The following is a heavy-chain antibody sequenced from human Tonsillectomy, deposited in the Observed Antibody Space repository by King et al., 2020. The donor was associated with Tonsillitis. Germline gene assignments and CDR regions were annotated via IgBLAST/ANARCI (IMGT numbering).Heavy chain of an antibody. D-gene: IGHD3-10*01. CDR3: ARADYLF. CDR2: IKPREST. CDR1: GGSFTNYY. J-gene: IGHJ4*02. V-gene: IGHV4-34*01. Sequence: VQLQQWGAGLLKPSETLSLTCAVSGGSFTNYYWNWIRQPPGKGLEWIGEIKPRESTSYNPSPKCRVTISLDTSKNQFSLKLTSVTAADTAVYYCARADYLFWGQGTLVTVSS.